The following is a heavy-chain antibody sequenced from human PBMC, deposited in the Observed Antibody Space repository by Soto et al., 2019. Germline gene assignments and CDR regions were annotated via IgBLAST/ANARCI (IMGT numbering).Heavy chain of an antibody. CDR3: ASHIDYV. CDR2: ISYDGSNK. J-gene: IGHJ4*02. V-gene: IGHV3-30-3*01. CDR1: GFTFSSYA. D-gene: IGHD4-17*01. Sequence: GGSLRLSCAASGFTFSSYAMHWVRQAPGKGLEWVAVISYDGSNKYYADSVKGRFTISRDNSKNTLYLQMNSLRAEDTAVYYCASHIDYVWGQGNLVTVSS.